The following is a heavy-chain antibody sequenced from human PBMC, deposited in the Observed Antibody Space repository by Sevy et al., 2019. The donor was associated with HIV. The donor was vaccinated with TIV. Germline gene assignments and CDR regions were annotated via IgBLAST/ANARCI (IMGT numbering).Heavy chain of an antibody. J-gene: IGHJ5*02. CDR1: GFTLDDYA. D-gene: IGHD6-19*01. CDR2: ISWNSGSI. CDR3: AKGGVQWLADNWFDP. V-gene: IGHV3-9*01. Sequence: GGSLRLSCAASGFTLDDYAMHWVRQAPGKGLEWVSGISWNSGSIDYANSVKGRFTISRDNAKNSLYLQMNSLRAEDTALYYCAKGGVQWLADNWFDPWGQGTLVTVSS.